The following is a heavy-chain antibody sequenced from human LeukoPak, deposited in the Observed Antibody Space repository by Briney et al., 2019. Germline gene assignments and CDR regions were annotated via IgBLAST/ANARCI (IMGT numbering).Heavy chain of an antibody. J-gene: IGHJ4*02. D-gene: IGHD4-11*01. CDR2: INPNSGGT. CDR1: GYTYTGYY. Sequence: ASVKVSCTASGYTYTGYYMHWVRQAPGQGLEWMGWINPNSGGTNYAQKFQGWVTMTRDTSNSTAYMELSRLRSDDTAVYYCASVTSRYYFDYWGQGTLVTVSS. V-gene: IGHV1-2*04. CDR3: ASVTSRYYFDY.